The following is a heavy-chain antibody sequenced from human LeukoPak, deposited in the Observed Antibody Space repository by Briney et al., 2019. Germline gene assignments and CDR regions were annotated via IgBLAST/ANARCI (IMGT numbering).Heavy chain of an antibody. V-gene: IGHV3-30-3*01. CDR2: ISYDGSNK. D-gene: IGHD1-26*01. CDR1: GFTFSSYA. J-gene: IGHJ4*02. Sequence: GGSLRLSCAASGFTFSSYAMHWARQAPGKGLEWVAVISYDGSNKYYADSVKGRFTISRDNSKNTLYLQMNSLRAEDTAVYYCARDRVGATDYFDYWGQGTLVTVSS. CDR3: ARDRVGATDYFDY.